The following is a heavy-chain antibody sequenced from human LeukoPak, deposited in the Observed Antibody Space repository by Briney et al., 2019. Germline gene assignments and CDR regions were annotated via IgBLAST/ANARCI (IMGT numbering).Heavy chain of an antibody. V-gene: IGHV1-2*02. CDR2: INPNSGGT. CDR1: GYTFTGYY. D-gene: IGHD3-3*01. Sequence: VASEKVSCKASGYTFTGYYIHWVRQAPGQGLEWMGWINPNSGGTNYAQKFQGRVTMTRDTSISTAYMELSRLRSDDTAVYYCASSGVVINNWFDPWGQGTLVTVSS. J-gene: IGHJ5*02. CDR3: ASSGVVINNWFDP.